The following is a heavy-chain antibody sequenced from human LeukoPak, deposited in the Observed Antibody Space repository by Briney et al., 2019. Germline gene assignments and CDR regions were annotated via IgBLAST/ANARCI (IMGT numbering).Heavy chain of an antibody. CDR3: ARGDGYNYGDGAFDI. CDR2: ISYDGSNK. Sequence: PGGSLRLSCAASGFTFSSYAMHWVRQAPGKGLEWVAVISYDGSNKYYADSVEGRFTISRDNSKNTLYLQMNSLRAEDTAVYYCARGDGYNYGDGAFDIWGQGTMVTVSS. D-gene: IGHD5-24*01. J-gene: IGHJ3*02. V-gene: IGHV3-30-3*01. CDR1: GFTFSSYA.